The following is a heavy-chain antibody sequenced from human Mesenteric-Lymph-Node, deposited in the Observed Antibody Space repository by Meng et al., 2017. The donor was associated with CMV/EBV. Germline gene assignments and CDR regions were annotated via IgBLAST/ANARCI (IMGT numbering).Heavy chain of an antibody. D-gene: IGHD2-2*01. J-gene: IGHJ4*02. CDR1: GFTFSDSY. V-gene: IGHV3-23*01. Sequence: GESLKISCAASGFTFSDSYMSWICQAPGKGLEWVSAISGSGGSTYYADSVKGRFTISRDNSKNTLYLQMNSLRAEDTAVYYCAKGMYRGDYWGQGTLVTVSS. CDR3: AKGMYRGDY. CDR2: ISGSGGST.